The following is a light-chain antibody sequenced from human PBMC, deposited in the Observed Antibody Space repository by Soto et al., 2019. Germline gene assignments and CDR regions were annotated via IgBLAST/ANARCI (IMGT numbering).Light chain of an antibody. CDR2: AAS. J-gene: IGKJ1*01. CDR1: QSISTY. V-gene: IGKV1-39*01. CDR3: QQTYSTPPT. Sequence: DIPMTQSPSSLSASVGDRVTITCRASQSISTYLNWYQQKAGLAPKLLIYAASSLQSGVPSRFSGSGSGTDFTLTISSLQPEDFATYYCQQTYSTPPTCGQGTKVEIK.